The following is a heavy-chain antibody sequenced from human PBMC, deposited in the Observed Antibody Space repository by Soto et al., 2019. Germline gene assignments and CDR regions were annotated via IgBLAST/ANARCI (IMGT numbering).Heavy chain of an antibody. Sequence: GGSLRLSCATSGLTFSNYAMSWVRQAPGGGLEWVSSMSGSISTTYYADSVRGRFTISRDRSKNTLYLQMSSLRAEDTALYYCAKNQERELPRVIDFWGQGTPVTVSS. V-gene: IGHV3-23*01. D-gene: IGHD1-7*01. CDR3: AKNQERELPRVIDF. CDR1: GLTFSNYA. CDR2: MSGSISTT. J-gene: IGHJ4*02.